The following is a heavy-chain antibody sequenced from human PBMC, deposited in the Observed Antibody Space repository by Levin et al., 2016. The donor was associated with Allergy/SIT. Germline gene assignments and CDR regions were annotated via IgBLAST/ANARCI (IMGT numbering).Heavy chain of an antibody. J-gene: IGHJ6*02. CDR3: ASSRQHHSSSWSSEIYYYYGMDV. CDR2: ISSSSSYT. Sequence: GESLKISCAASGFTFSDYYMSWIRQAPGKGLEWVSYISSSSSYTNYADSVKGRFTISRDNAKNSLYLQMNSLRAEDTAVYYCASSRQHHSSSWSSEIYYYYGMDVWGQGTTVTVSS. CDR1: GFTFSDYY. D-gene: IGHD6-13*01. V-gene: IGHV3-11*03.